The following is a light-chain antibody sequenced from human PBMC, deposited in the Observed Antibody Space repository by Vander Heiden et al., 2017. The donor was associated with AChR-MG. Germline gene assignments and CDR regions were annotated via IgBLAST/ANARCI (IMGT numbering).Light chain of an antibody. CDR3: QIWHNSTVV. Sequence: QAVLTQPPSLSASPGASASLTCTLRSGINVASYRIYWYQQKPASPPQYLLSYKSTSDNQRGSGVPSRFPCSEYASENAATLTISGAQSEDEADYYCQIWHNSTVVFGTGTKLTVL. J-gene: IGLJ2*01. CDR2: YKSTSDN. V-gene: IGLV5-45*02. CDR1: SGINVASYR.